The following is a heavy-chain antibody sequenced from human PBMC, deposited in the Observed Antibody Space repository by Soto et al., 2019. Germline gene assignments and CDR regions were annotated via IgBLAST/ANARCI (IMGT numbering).Heavy chain of an antibody. V-gene: IGHV5-51*01. D-gene: IGHD1-26*01. J-gene: IGHJ4*02. Sequence: PGESLKISWKGSGYSFTSYWIGWVRQMPEKGLEWMGIIYPGDSDTRYSPSFQGQVTISADRSISTAYLQWGSLKASDTAMYYCARHTWSSGSPAAFDYWGQGTQVTVSS. CDR2: IYPGDSDT. CDR3: ARHTWSSGSPAAFDY. CDR1: GYSFTSYW.